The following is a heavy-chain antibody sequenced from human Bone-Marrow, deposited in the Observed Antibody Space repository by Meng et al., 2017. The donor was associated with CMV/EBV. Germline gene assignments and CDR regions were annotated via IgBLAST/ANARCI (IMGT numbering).Heavy chain of an antibody. V-gene: IGHV3-66*01. D-gene: IGHD3-3*01. Sequence: EVQLVGSGXGLVQPXGSLRLSFAASGFTVSSNYMSWVRQAPGKGLEWVSVIYSGGSTYYADSVKGRFTISRDNSKNTLYLQMNSLRAEDTAVYYCARDRRFLEWLPRSSYGMDVGGQGTTVTVSS. CDR3: ARDRRFLEWLPRSSYGMDV. CDR1: GFTVSSNY. J-gene: IGHJ6*02. CDR2: IYSGGST.